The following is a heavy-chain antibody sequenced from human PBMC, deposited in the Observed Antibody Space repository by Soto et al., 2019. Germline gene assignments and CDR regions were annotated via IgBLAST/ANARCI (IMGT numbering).Heavy chain of an antibody. CDR2: IYYSGST. CDR1: AGSISSYY. CDR3: ARSSSGWYAVDY. D-gene: IGHD6-19*01. J-gene: IGHJ4*02. V-gene: IGHV4-59*12. Sequence: PSETLSLTCTVSAGSISSYYWSWIRQPPGKGLEWIGYIYYSGSTNYNPSLKSRVTISVDTSKNQFSLKLSSVTAADTAVYYCARSSSGWYAVDYWGQGTLVTVSS.